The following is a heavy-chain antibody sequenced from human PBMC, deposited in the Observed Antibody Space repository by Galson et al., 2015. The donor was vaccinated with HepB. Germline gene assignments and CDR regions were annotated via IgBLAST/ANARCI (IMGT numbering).Heavy chain of an antibody. CDR2: IWYDGSNK. CDR1: GFTFSSYG. CDR3: ARSAGVMRSFWYFDL. V-gene: IGHV3-33*08. D-gene: IGHD3-16*01. J-gene: IGHJ2*01. Sequence: SLRLSCAASGFTFSSYGMHWVRQAPGKGLEWVAVIWYDGSNKYYADSVKGRFTISRDNSKNTLYLQMNSLRAEDTAVYYCARSAGVMRSFWYFDLWGRGTLVTVSS.